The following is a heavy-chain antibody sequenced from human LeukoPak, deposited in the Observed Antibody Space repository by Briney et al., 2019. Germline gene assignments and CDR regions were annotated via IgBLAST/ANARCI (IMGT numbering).Heavy chain of an antibody. D-gene: IGHD6-13*01. CDR2: ISGSSGII. CDR1: GFTFNTYT. CDR3: AKDPQSSWYNWFDP. V-gene: IGHV3-48*01. Sequence: GGSLRLSCAASGFTFNTYTMNWVRQAPGKGLEWVSYISGSSGIIDYADSVRGRFTISRDNAKNSLYLQMNSLRAEDTAVYYCAKDPQSSWYNWFDPWGQGTLVTISS. J-gene: IGHJ5*02.